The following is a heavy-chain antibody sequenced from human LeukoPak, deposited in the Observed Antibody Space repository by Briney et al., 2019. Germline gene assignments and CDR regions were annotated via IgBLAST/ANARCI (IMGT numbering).Heavy chain of an antibody. CDR3: ARGPQWRGDYYYMDV. D-gene: IGHD6-19*01. Sequence: ASVTVSCKASGYSFTNFDINWVRPATGQGLAWMGWMNPNSGNKGYAQKFQGRVTMTMNTSITTAYMELSSLRSEDTAVYYCARGPQWRGDYYYMDVWGRGTTVTVSS. J-gene: IGHJ6*03. V-gene: IGHV1-8*01. CDR2: MNPNSGNK. CDR1: GYSFTNFD.